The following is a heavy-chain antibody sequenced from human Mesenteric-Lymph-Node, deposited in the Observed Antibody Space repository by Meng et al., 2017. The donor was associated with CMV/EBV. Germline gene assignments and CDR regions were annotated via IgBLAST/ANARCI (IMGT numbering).Heavy chain of an antibody. D-gene: IGHD4-17*01. CDR2: IYWDNEK. CDR1: GFSLSTSGVG. Sequence: TFYGFSLSTSGVGVGWIRQPPGKALEWLALIYWDNEKRYSPSLKSRLTITKDTSKNQVVLTMTNMDPVDTATYYCAHRGYGDYGLSYWGQGTLVTVSS. J-gene: IGHJ4*02. CDR3: AHRGYGDYGLSY. V-gene: IGHV2-5*02.